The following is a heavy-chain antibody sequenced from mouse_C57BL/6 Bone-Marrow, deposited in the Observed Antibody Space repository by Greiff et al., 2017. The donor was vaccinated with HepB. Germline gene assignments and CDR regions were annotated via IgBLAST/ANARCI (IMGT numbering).Heavy chain of an antibody. V-gene: IGHV1-69*01. CDR3: ARSRFGDY. CDR2: IDPSDSYT. CDR1: GYTFTSYW. J-gene: IGHJ4*01. Sequence: QVQLQQPGAELVMPGASVKLSCKASGYTFTSYWMHWVKQRPGQGLEWIGEIDPSDSYTNYNQKFKGKSTLTVDKSSSTAYMQLSSLTSEDSAVYYCARSRFGDYWGQGTSVTVSS.